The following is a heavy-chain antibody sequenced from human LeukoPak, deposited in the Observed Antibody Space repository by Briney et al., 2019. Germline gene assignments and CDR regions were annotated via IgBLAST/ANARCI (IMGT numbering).Heavy chain of an antibody. J-gene: IGHJ6*04. CDR2: IIPIFGTA. CDR3: ARDDIVVVPAAQRTSYYYGMDV. D-gene: IGHD2-2*01. V-gene: IGHV1-69*13. CDR1: GGTFSSYA. Sequence: SSVKVSCKASGGTFSSYAISWVRQAPGQGLEWVGGIIPIFGTANYEQKFHGRVTITADESTSTAYMELSRLRSEDTVVYCCARDDIVVVPAAQRTSYYYGMDVWGKGTPVTVSS.